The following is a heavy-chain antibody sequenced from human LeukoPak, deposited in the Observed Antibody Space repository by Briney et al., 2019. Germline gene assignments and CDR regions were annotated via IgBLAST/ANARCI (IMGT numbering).Heavy chain of an antibody. CDR2: IYPADSDA. CDR3: ARRSVTASYTYFDY. Sequence: GESLKISCKVSGLSFTYYWIGWVRQMPGKGLEWMGIIYPADSDARYSPSFQGQVTISADESIYTAYLQWNSLKASDTATYYCARRSVTASYTYFDYWGQGTLVTVSS. D-gene: IGHD2-21*02. J-gene: IGHJ4*02. V-gene: IGHV5-51*01. CDR1: GLSFTYYW.